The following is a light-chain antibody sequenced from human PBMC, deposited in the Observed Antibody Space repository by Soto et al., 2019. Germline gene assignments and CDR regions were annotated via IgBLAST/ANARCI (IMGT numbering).Light chain of an antibody. J-gene: IGKJ4*01. V-gene: IGKV1-9*01. Sequence: DIQLTQSPSLLSASVGDRVTITCRASQGISTYLAWYQQPSGKAPKLLISAASTLQRGVPSRFSGIGSGTDFTLSISRRQPEDFATYDCQQSYSGPLAFGGGTKVDI. CDR2: AAS. CDR1: QGISTY. CDR3: QQSYSGPLA.